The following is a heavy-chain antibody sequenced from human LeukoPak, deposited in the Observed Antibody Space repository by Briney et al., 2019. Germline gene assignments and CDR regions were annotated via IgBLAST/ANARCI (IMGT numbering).Heavy chain of an antibody. CDR1: GVSIIDCY. D-gene: IGHD5-12*01. Sequence: PSETLSLTCTVSGVSIIDCYWSWIRQPPGKGLEWIAYISYNGGTYSNPSLKSRVTISIDTSKNQFSLKLSSVTAADTAVYYCARDDRGGYDSPFDYWGQGTLVTVSS. CDR3: ARDDRGGYDSPFDY. V-gene: IGHV4-59*12. J-gene: IGHJ4*02. CDR2: ISYNGGT.